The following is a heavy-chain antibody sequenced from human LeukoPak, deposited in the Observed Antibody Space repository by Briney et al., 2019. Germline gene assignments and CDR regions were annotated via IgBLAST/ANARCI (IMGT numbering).Heavy chain of an antibody. CDR2: ISIGGSTR. V-gene: IGHV3-48*03. CDR1: GFTFSSYE. CDR3: ARRSGIAVAGAFDY. Sequence: GGSLRLSCAASGFTFSSYEMNWVRQAPGKGLEWVSYISIGGSTRYYADSVKGRLTISRDNAKNSMYLQMNSMRAGDTAVYYCARRSGIAVAGAFDYWGQGTLVTVSS. D-gene: IGHD6-19*01. J-gene: IGHJ4*02.